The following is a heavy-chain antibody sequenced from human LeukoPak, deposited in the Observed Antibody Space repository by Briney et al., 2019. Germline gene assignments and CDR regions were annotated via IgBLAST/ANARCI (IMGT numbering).Heavy chain of an antibody. V-gene: IGHV1-18*01. J-gene: IGHJ3*02. D-gene: IGHD3-22*01. CDR3: ARDLVVVTARDAFDI. CDR2: ISVYNGNT. Sequence: ASVTVSCKASGGTFSSYAISWVRQAPGQGLGWMGWISVYNGNTNYAQKLQGRVTMTTETSTSTAYMELRSLRSDDTAVYYCARDLVVVTARDAFDIWGQGTMVTVSS. CDR1: GGTFSSYA.